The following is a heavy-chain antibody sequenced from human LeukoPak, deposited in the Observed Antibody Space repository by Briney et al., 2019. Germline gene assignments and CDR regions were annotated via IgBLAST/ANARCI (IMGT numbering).Heavy chain of an antibody. D-gene: IGHD3-10*01. CDR2: ISDSGGST. Sequence: GGSLRLSCAASGLTFSSYAMSWVRQAPGKGLEWVSAISDSGGSTYYAASVKGRFTISRDNSKNTLYLQMNSLRAEDTAVYYCAKNGWFGELLHWFDPWGQGTLVTVSS. J-gene: IGHJ5*02. V-gene: IGHV3-23*01. CDR1: GLTFSSYA. CDR3: AKNGWFGELLHWFDP.